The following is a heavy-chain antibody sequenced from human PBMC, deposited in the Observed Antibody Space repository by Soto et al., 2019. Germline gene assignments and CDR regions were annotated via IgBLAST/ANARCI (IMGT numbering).Heavy chain of an antibody. J-gene: IGHJ4*02. CDR1: GGSFIGSY. CDR2: INHSGST. Sequence: SETLSLTCAFYGGSFIGSYWSWLRQPPGKGLEWIGEINHSGSTNYNPSLKSRVTISVDTSKNQFSLKLSSVTAADTAVYYCARAPRGGSYYVARHFDYWGQG. V-gene: IGHV4-34*01. CDR3: ARAPRGGSYYVARHFDY. D-gene: IGHD1-26*01.